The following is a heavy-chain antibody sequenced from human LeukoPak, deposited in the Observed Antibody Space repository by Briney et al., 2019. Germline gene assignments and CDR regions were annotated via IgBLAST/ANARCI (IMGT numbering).Heavy chain of an antibody. CDR3: ARGVQPMLAANPLRY. J-gene: IGHJ4*02. CDR1: GFTVGTHD. D-gene: IGHD1-1*01. CDR2: IYHDGNT. Sequence: PGGSLRLSCAASGFTVGTHDLTWVRQAPGKGLEWVSVIYHDGNTHYADSVQGRFTISRDNSKNTLYLRMNSRRADDTAVYYCARGVQPMLAANPLRYWPQGTLVTVSS. V-gene: IGHV3-53*01.